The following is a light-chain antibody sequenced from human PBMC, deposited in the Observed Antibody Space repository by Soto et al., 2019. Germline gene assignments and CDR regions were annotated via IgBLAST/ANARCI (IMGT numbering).Light chain of an antibody. J-gene: IGKJ4*01. CDR2: LTS. V-gene: IGKV2-28*01. CDR3: MQALQTPLA. CDR1: QSLLYSNGYSY. Sequence: DIVMTQSPLSLPVSPGEPASISCRSSQSLLYSNGYSYVDWYLQKPGQSPQLLIYLTSIRAPGVPDRFSGSGSGTDFTLRINKVEAEDFGVYYCMQALQTPLAFGGGTRVEIK.